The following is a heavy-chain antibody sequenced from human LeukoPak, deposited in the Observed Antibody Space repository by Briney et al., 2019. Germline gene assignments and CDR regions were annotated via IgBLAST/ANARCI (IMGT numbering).Heavy chain of an antibody. CDR1: GGSISSTSYH. Sequence: PSETLSLTCAVSGGSISSTSYHWAWIRQPPGTGLEWIGTIYYSGSTYHNPSLKSRVTLSVDTSRNQFSLRLSSVDAADTAVYYCAKAGVRYFDSSGLYAFDFWGQGTTVTVSS. J-gene: IGHJ3*01. CDR2: IYYSGST. V-gene: IGHV4-39*01. D-gene: IGHD3-22*01. CDR3: AKAGVRYFDSSGLYAFDF.